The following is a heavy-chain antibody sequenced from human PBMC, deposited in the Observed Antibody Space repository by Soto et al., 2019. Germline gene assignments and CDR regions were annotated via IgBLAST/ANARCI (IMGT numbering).Heavy chain of an antibody. CDR3: SRDCDVIIGGQPKCYHH. V-gene: IGHV3-23*01. Sequence: GGSLRLSCAASGFTFSSYAMSWVRQAPGKGLEWVSAISGSGGSTYYADSVKGRFTISRDNSKNTLYLQLKSLRAEDTAVYYCSRDCDVIIGGQPKCYHHCCQGPLTTVSS. J-gene: IGHJ1*01. CDR2: ISGSGGST. D-gene: IGHD1-26*01. CDR1: GFTFSSYA.